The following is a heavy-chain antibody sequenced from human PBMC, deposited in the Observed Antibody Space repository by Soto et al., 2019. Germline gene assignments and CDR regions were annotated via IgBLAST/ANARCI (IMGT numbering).Heavy chain of an antibody. J-gene: IGHJ4*02. Sequence: EVQVLESGGGLVQPGGSLRLSCAASGFTFSSYAMSWVRQAPGKGLEWVSTISGSGGSTYYADSVKGRFTTSRDNSKNTLYLQMNSLRAEDTAVYYCATHRGGHYGDYFDYWGQGTLVTVSS. CDR2: ISGSGGST. V-gene: IGHV3-23*01. CDR3: ATHRGGHYGDYFDY. D-gene: IGHD4-17*01. CDR1: GFTFSSYA.